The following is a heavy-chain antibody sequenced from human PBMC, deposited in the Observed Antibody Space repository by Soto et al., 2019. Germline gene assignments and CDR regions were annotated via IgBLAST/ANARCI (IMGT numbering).Heavy chain of an antibody. V-gene: IGHV1-2*04. CDR2: INPNSGGT. J-gene: IGHJ6*02. Sequence: ASVRVSCKASGYTFTGYYMHWVRQAPGQGLEWMGWINPNSGGTNYAQKFQGWVTMTRDTSISTAYMELSRLRSDDTAVYYCARSSITGAGRLFYGMDVWGQGTTVTVSS. CDR1: GYTFTGYY. D-gene: IGHD2-21*01. CDR3: ARSSITGAGRLFYGMDV.